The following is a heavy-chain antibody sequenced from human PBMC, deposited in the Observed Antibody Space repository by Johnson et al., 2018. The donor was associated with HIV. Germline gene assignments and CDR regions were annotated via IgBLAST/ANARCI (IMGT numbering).Heavy chain of an antibody. CDR3: AKSSRVATTFDAFDI. J-gene: IGHJ3*02. CDR2: ISSSGSTI. V-gene: IGHV3-11*01. D-gene: IGHD2-15*01. CDR1: GFTFSDYY. Sequence: QVQLVESGGGLVKPGGSLRLSCAASGFTFSDYYMSWIRQAPGKGLEWVSYISSSGSTIYYADSVKGRFTISRDNSKNTLYLQMKSLRAEDTAVYYCAKSSRVATTFDAFDIWGQGTMVTVSS.